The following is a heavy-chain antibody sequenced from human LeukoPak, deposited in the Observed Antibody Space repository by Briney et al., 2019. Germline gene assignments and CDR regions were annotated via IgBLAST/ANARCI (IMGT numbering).Heavy chain of an antibody. J-gene: IGHJ4*02. CDR1: GFTFSSYW. CDR2: IKQDGSEK. CDR3: ARAPPIYYDSSGFDY. D-gene: IGHD3-22*01. V-gene: IGHV3-7*01. Sequence: GGSLRLSCAASGFTFSSYWMSWVRQAPGKGLEWVANIKQDGSEKYYVDSVKGRFTISRDNAKNSLYLQMNSLRAEETAVYYCARAPPIYYDSSGFDYWGQGTLVTVSS.